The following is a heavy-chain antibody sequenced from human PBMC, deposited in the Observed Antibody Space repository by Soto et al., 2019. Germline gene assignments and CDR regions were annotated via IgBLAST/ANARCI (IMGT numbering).Heavy chain of an antibody. D-gene: IGHD3-9*01. CDR1: GGSIGSGGYY. J-gene: IGHJ2*01. CDR2: IYYSGST. Sequence: TLSLTCTVSGGSIGSGGYYWSWIRQHPGKGLEWIGYIYYSGSTYYNPSLKSRVTISVDTSKNQFSLKLSSVTAADTAVYYCARFLDGRTGYWYFDLWGRGTLVTVSS. V-gene: IGHV4-31*03. CDR3: ARFLDGRTGYWYFDL.